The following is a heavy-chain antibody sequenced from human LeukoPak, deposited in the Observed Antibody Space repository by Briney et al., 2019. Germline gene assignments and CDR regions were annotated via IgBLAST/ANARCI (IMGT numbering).Heavy chain of an antibody. D-gene: IGHD3-10*01. CDR2: ILYDGSNK. J-gene: IGHJ6*01. V-gene: IGHV3-30-3*01. CDR3: VRDGGPYGGTHHYYYYGMDV. Sequence: GGSLRLSCAASGFTFSSYAIHSVRQAPRKGLGWVALILYDGSNKYYADSVMGRFTISRDNSKNTVVLQMNSLRNEDTGVYYCVRDGGPYGGTHHYYYYGMDVWGQGATVTVSS. CDR1: GFTFSSYA.